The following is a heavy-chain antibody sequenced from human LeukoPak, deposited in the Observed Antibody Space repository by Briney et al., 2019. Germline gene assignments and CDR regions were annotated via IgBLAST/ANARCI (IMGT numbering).Heavy chain of an antibody. CDR3: ASGYYYFDY. D-gene: IGHD5-12*01. J-gene: IGHJ4*02. V-gene: IGHV3-23*01. Sequence: PGGSLRLSCPASRFTFSSYAMSWVRQAPGKGLEWVSAISGSGGSTYYADSVKGRFTISRDNSKNTLYLQMNSLRAEDTAVYYCASGYYYFDYWGQGTLVTVSS. CDR1: RFTFSSYA. CDR2: ISGSGGST.